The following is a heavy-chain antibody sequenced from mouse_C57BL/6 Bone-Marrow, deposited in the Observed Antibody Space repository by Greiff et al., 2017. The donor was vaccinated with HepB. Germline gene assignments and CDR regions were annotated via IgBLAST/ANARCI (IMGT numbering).Heavy chain of an antibody. CDR1: GFSLTSYG. Sequence: VKLMESGPGLVAPSQRLSITCTVSGFSLTSYGVDWVRRSPGKGLEWLGVIWGVGSTNYNSALKSRLSISKDNSKSQVFLKMNSLQTDDTAVYYCAREVITGYFDVWGTGTTVTVSS. V-gene: IGHV2-6*01. D-gene: IGHD1-1*01. J-gene: IGHJ1*03. CDR2: IWGVGST. CDR3: AREVITGYFDV.